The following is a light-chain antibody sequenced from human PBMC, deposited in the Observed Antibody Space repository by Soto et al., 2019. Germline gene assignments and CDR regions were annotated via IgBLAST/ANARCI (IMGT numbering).Light chain of an antibody. V-gene: IGKV3-20*01. Sequence: EIVLTQSPGTLSLSPGXRATLSCRASQSVSSSYLAWYQQKPGQAPRLLIYGASSRATGIPDRISGSGSGTDFTLTISRLEPEDFAVYYCHQYGSSPSTFGQGTKGDIK. J-gene: IGKJ1*01. CDR2: GAS. CDR1: QSVSSSY. CDR3: HQYGSSPST.